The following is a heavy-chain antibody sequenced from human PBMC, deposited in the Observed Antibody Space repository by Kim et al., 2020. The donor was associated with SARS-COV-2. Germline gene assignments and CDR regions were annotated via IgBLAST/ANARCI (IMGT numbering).Heavy chain of an antibody. CDR3: ARGGIRWVTTLSPSSYYYYYGMDV. V-gene: IGHV3-30*04. Sequence: GGSLRLSCAASGFTFSSYAMHWVRQAPGKGLEWVAVISYDGSNKYYADSVKGRFTISRDNSKNTLYLQMNSLRAEDTAVYYCARGGIRWVTTLSPSSYYYYYGMDVWGQGTTVTVSS. D-gene: IGHD4-17*01. J-gene: IGHJ6*02. CDR1: GFTFSSYA. CDR2: ISYDGSNK.